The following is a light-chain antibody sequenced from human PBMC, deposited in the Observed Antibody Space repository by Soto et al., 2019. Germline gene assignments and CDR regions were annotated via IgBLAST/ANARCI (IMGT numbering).Light chain of an antibody. CDR2: DVS. V-gene: IGLV2-14*01. J-gene: IGLJ2*01. Sequence: QSALTQPASVSWSPGQSITISCTGTSSDVGGYNYVSWYQKHPGKAPKLMIYDVSNRPSGVSNRFSGSKSGNTASLTISGLQAEDEADYYCSSYTSSSPLEVFCGGPKLTVL. CDR1: SSDVGGYNY. CDR3: SSYTSSSPLEV.